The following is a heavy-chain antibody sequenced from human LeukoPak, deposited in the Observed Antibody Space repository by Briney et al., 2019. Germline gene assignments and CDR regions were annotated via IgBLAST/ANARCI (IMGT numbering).Heavy chain of an antibody. CDR3: ARRGDYYGWFDP. Sequence: GESLKISCKGSGYSFPRYWIGWVCQMPGKGLEWMGIIYPADSDTTYSPSFQGQVTISADKSINTVYLQWSSLKASDTAVYYCARRGDYYGWFDPWGQGTLVTVSS. CDR2: IYPADSDT. J-gene: IGHJ5*02. V-gene: IGHV5-51*01. D-gene: IGHD3-10*01. CDR1: GYSFPRYW.